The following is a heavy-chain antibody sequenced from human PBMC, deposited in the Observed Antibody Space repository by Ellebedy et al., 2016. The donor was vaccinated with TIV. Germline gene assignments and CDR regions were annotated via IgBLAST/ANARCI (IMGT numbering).Heavy chain of an antibody. J-gene: IGHJ4*02. CDR1: GFTFDDYG. CDR2: INWNGGST. V-gene: IGHV3-20*03. D-gene: IGHD2-2*03. Sequence: GGSLRLSXAATGFTFDDYGMSWARQAPGKGLEWVSDINWNGGSTGYADSVKGRFTISRDNTKNTLYLQMNSLRAEDTGVYYCARRSSGYCVGVKCTTDFDYWGQGTLVTVSS. CDR3: ARRSSGYCVGVKCTTDFDY.